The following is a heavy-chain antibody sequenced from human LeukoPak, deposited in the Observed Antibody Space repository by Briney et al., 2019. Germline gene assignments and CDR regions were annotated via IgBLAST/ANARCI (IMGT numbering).Heavy chain of an antibody. CDR1: GFTFRSYS. CDR2: ISTGSNTM. CDR3: ARGSGNSDY. Sequence: GGSLRLSCAVSGFTFRSYSMNWVRQAPGKGLEWVSYISTGSNTMYYADSVKGRFTISRDDAKNSLYLQMSSLRGEDTAVYYCARGSGNSDYWGQGTLVTVSS. D-gene: IGHD3-10*01. V-gene: IGHV3-48*01. J-gene: IGHJ4*02.